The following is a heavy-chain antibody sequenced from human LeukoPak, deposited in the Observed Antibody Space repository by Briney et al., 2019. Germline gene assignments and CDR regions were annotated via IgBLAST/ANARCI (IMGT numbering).Heavy chain of an antibody. Sequence: ASVKVSCKASGYTFTGYYMHWVRQAPGQGLEWMGWINPNSGGTNYAQKFQGGVTMTRDTSISTAYMELSRLRSDDTAVYYCARDIVVVPAAIRWFDPWGQGTLVTVSS. CDR1: GYTFTGYY. CDR2: INPNSGGT. D-gene: IGHD2-2*01. J-gene: IGHJ5*02. V-gene: IGHV1-2*02. CDR3: ARDIVVVPAAIRWFDP.